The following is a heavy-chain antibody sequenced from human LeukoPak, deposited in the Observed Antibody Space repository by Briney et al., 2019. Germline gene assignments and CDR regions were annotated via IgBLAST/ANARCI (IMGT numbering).Heavy chain of an antibody. D-gene: IGHD2-2*01. CDR3: ASGGPPYCSSTSCSLPAAFDI. CDR1: GGTFSSYA. V-gene: IGHV1-69*05. CDR2: IIPILGTA. J-gene: IGHJ3*02. Sequence: SVKVSCKASGGTFSSYAISWVRQAPGQGLEWMGGIIPILGTANYAQKFQGRVTITTDESTSTAYMELSSLRSEDTAVYYCASGGPPYCSSTSCSLPAAFDIWGQGTMVTVSS.